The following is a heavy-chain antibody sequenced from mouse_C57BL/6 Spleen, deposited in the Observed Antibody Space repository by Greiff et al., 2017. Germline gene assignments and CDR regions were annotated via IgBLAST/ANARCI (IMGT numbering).Heavy chain of an antibody. J-gene: IGHJ4*01. CDR2: IHPNSGST. V-gene: IGHV1-64*01. D-gene: IGHD6-2*01. CDR1: GYTFPSYW. Sequence: QVQLQQPGAELVQPGASVKLSCKASGYTFPSYWMSWVKQTPGQGLEWIGTIHPNSGSTNYHEKIKSKFILTVDKSSSTAYMQLSSLTSEDSAVYYCARSESSRYALEYWGQGTSGTVSS. CDR3: ARSESSRYALEY.